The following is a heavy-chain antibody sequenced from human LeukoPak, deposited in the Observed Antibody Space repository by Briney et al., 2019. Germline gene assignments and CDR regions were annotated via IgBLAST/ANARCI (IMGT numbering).Heavy chain of an antibody. CDR3: ASSRGGSSKYGY. Sequence: SETLSRTCTVSGGFISSYYWSWVRQPPGKGLEWIGYIYYSGSTNYNPSLKSRVTISVDTSKNQFSLKLSSVTAADTAVYYCASSRGGSSKYGYWGQGTLVTVSS. CDR2: IYYSGST. V-gene: IGHV4-59*01. J-gene: IGHJ4*02. CDR1: GGFISSYY. D-gene: IGHD2-15*01.